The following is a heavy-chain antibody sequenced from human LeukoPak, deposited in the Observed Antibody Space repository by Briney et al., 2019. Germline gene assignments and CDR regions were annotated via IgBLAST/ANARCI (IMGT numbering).Heavy chain of an antibody. Sequence: MASETLSLTCTVSGGSISSGGYYWSWIRQHPGKGLEWIGYIYYSGSTYYNPSLKSRVTISVDTSKNQFSLKLSSVTAADTAVYYCATTETYSSSWWGQGTLVTVSS. CDR3: ATTETYSSSW. J-gene: IGHJ4*02. D-gene: IGHD6-13*01. V-gene: IGHV4-31*03. CDR1: GGSISSGGYY. CDR2: IYYSGST.